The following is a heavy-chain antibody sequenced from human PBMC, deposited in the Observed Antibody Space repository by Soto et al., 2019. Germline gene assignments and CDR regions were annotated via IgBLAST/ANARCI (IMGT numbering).Heavy chain of an antibody. CDR1: GGTFSSYA. CDR2: IIPIFGTA. J-gene: IGHJ6*02. V-gene: IGHV1-69*13. Sequence: SVKVSCKASGGTFSSYAISWVRQAPGQGLEWMGGIIPIFGTANYAQKFQGRVTITADESTSTAYMELSSLRSEDTAVYHCARVAGPSYYYYYYGMDVWGQGTTVTVSS. CDR3: ARVAGPSYYYYYYGMDV.